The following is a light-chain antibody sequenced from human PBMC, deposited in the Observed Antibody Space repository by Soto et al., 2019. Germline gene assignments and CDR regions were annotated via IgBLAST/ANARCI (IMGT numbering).Light chain of an antibody. CDR3: QQSFITPPLT. CDR1: QSISTY. CDR2: GAS. V-gene: IGKV1-39*01. J-gene: IGKJ4*01. Sequence: DIQMTQSPSSLSASIGDRITITCRASQSISTYLNWYQQKPGKAPKLLIYGASTLQNGVPSRFGGSGSATDYTLTISSLQPEDFATYYCQQSFITPPLTFGGGTKVEIK.